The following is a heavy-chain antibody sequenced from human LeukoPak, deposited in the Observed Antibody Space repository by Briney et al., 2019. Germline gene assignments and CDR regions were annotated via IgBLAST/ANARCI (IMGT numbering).Heavy chain of an antibody. J-gene: IGHJ4*02. CDR1: GFTLSSNY. D-gene: IGHD5-18*01. Sequence: GGSLRLSCAASGFTLSSNYMSWVRQAPGKGLEWVSVIYSGGSTYYADSVKGRFTISRDNSQNTLYLQMNSLRAEDTAVYYCAKDLGYSYGYDYWGQGTLVTVSS. CDR3: AKDLGYSYGYDY. CDR2: IYSGGST. V-gene: IGHV3-53*01.